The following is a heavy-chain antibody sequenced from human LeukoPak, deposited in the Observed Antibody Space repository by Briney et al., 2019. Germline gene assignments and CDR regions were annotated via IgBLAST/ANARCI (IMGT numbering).Heavy chain of an antibody. J-gene: IGHJ1*01. Sequence: ASVKVSCKASGYTFINYGISWVRQASGQGLEWLGWISAYNGNTNYAQKLQGRVTMTTDTSTSTAYMELRSLRSDDTAVYYCARGGYCSGGSCYSDKYFQHWGQGTLVTVSS. V-gene: IGHV1-18*01. CDR1: GYTFINYG. CDR3: ARGGYCSGGSCYSDKYFQH. D-gene: IGHD2-15*01. CDR2: ISAYNGNT.